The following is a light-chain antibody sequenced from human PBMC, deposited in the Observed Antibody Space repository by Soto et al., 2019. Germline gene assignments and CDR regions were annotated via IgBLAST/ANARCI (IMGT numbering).Light chain of an antibody. CDR3: QSFDNSLDGWV. V-gene: IGLV1-40*01. CDR2: GD. CDR1: SSNIGTGYS. J-gene: IGLJ3*02. Sequence: QSVLTQPPSVSAAPGQRVTISCSGGSSNIGTGYSVHWYQHLPGTAPRLLVYGDSRPSGVPDRFSGSRSGTSASLAITDLQPEDAADYYCQSFDNSLDGWVFGGGTKVTVL.